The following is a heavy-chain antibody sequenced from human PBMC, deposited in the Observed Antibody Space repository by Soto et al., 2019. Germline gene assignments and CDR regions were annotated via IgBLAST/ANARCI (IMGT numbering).Heavy chain of an antibody. CDR1: GFTFNTFE. J-gene: IGHJ5*01. CDR2: ISDDSSRT. CDR3: VKGGWLDF. Sequence: EVQLLESGGGLVQPGGSLRLSCAASGFTFNTFEMSWVRQAPGRGLEWVSFISDDSSRTYHADAVKGRFTISRDNSKYTLYLQMNSLTAEDTAVYACVKGGWLDFWGQGTLVTVSS. V-gene: IGHV3-23*01. D-gene: IGHD3-16*01.